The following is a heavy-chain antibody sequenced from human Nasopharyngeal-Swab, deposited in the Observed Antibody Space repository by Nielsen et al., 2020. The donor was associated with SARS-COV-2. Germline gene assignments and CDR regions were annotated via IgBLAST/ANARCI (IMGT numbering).Heavy chain of an antibody. D-gene: IGHD6-13*01. V-gene: IGHV4-61*01. CDR1: GGSVSSGSYY. Sequence: SETLSFTCTVSGGSVSSGSYYWSWIRQPPGKGLEWIGYIYYSGSTNYNPSLKSRVTISVDTSKNQFSLKLSSVTAADTAVYYCARVGAAAGRGGNYYYYYGMDVWGQGTTVTVSS. CDR3: ARVGAAAGRGGNYYYYYGMDV. J-gene: IGHJ6*02. CDR2: IYYSGST.